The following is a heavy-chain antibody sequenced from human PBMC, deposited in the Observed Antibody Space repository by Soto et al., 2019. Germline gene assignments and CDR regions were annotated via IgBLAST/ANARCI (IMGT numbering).Heavy chain of an antibody. Sequence: PSQALSRTCAISRASVSSINIACNCIRQSPSRGLEWLGRTYFWSTWSSDYAPSVKGRINITADPSKNQFSLQLHSVTADDTAVYFCARGARHGWLAFYFDQWAQGTPVTVPS. CDR3: ARGARHGWLAFYFDQ. V-gene: IGHV6-1*01. J-gene: IGHJ4*02. CDR2: TYFWSTWSS. CDR1: RASVSSINIA. D-gene: IGHD6-19*01.